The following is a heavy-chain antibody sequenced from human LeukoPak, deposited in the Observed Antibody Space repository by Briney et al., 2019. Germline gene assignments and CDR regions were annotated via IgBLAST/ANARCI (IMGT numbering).Heavy chain of an antibody. D-gene: IGHD6-13*01. CDR3: ASDGIAAASRASFDY. V-gene: IGHV4-4*07. Sequence: SETLSLTCTVFGGSISSYYWSWIRQPAGKGLEWIGRIYTSGSTNYNPSLKSRVTMSVDTSKNQFSLKLSSVTAADTAVYYCASDGIAAASRASFDYWGQGTLVTVSS. CDR2: IYTSGST. CDR1: GGSISSYY. J-gene: IGHJ4*02.